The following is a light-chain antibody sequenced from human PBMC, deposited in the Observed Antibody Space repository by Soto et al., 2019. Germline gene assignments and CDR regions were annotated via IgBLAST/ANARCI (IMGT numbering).Light chain of an antibody. V-gene: IGKV1-5*03. CDR2: WAS. CDR3: QQYNSYPIT. CDR1: QSIGRW. Sequence: DIQMTQSPSTLSASVGDRVTITCRASQSIGRWLAWYQQKPRKAPNLLIYWASSLKSGVPSRFSGSGSGTEFTLTISSLQPDDFATSYCQQYNSYPITFGQGTRLEIK. J-gene: IGKJ5*01.